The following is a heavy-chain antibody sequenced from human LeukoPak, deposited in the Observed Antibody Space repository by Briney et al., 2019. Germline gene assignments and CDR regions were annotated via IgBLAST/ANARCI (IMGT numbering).Heavy chain of an antibody. CDR2: IYNSGNN. Sequence: SETLSLTCTVSGGSISSDYWRWIRQPPGKGLEWVGYIYNSGNNHYNSSLKSRVTISIDTSKNQFSLKLASVTAADTAVYYCATRGYWGQGTLVAASS. CDR1: GGSISSDY. J-gene: IGHJ4*02. CDR3: ATRGY. D-gene: IGHD3-10*01. V-gene: IGHV4-59*08.